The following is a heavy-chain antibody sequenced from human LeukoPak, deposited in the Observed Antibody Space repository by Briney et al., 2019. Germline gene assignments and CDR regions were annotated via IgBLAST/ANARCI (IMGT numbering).Heavy chain of an antibody. Sequence: SVKVSCKASGGTFSSYAISWVRQAPGQGLEWMGGIIPVFGTANYAQKFQGRVTITADESTSTAYMELSSLRSEDTAVYYCAREYSGYDRGIDYWGQGTLVTVSS. J-gene: IGHJ4*02. CDR2: IIPVFGTA. V-gene: IGHV1-69*01. CDR1: GGTFSSYA. D-gene: IGHD5-12*01. CDR3: AREYSGYDRGIDY.